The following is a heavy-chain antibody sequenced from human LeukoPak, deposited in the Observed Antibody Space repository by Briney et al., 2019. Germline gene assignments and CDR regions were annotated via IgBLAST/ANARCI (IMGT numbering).Heavy chain of an antibody. Sequence: PGRSLRLSCAASGFTFSSYVMHWVRQAPGKGLEWVAIISYDGSNEYYADSVKGRFTISRDNAKNSLYLQMNSLRAEDTAVYYCARAYAVGLCVYWGQGTLVTVSS. CDR3: ARAYAVGLCVY. V-gene: IGHV3-30*04. J-gene: IGHJ4*02. CDR2: ISYDGSNE. D-gene: IGHD2-21*01. CDR1: GFTFSSYV.